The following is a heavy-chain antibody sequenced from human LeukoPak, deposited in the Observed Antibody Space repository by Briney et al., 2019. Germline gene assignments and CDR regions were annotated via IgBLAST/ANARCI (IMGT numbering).Heavy chain of an antibody. D-gene: IGHD5-24*01. CDR1: RFTFSSYS. CDR2: ISSSSSYI. J-gene: IGHJ4*02. CDR3: ARDGLEVATMRDY. Sequence: PGGSLRLSCAASRFTFSSYSMNWVRQAPGKGLEWVSSISSSSSYIYYADSVKGRFTISRDNAKNSLYLQMNSLRAEDTAVYYCARDGLEVATMRDYWGQGTLVTVSS. V-gene: IGHV3-21*01.